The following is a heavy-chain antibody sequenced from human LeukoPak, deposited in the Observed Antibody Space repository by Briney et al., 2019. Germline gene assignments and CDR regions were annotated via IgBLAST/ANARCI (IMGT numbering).Heavy chain of an antibody. Sequence: GASVKVSCKASGYTFTGYYMHWVRQAPGQGLEWMGWISAYNGNTNYAQKLQGRVTMTTDTSTSTAYMELRSLRSDDTAVYYCARDYYDSSGYGTNWGQGTLVTVSS. D-gene: IGHD3-22*01. CDR1: GYTFTGYY. CDR2: ISAYNGNT. V-gene: IGHV1-18*04. CDR3: ARDYYDSSGYGTN. J-gene: IGHJ1*01.